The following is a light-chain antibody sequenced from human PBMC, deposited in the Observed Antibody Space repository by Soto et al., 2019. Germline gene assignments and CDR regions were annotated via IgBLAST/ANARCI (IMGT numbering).Light chain of an antibody. CDR2: GNN. V-gene: IGLV1-40*01. CDR1: SSNIGAGYD. CDR3: QSYDSSLSGVV. J-gene: IGLJ2*01. Sequence: QAVVTQPPSVSGAPGQRVTISCTGNSSNIGAGYDVHWYQQLPGTAPKVLIYGNNNRPSGVPDRFSGSKSGTSASLAITGLQAEDEADYYCQSYDSSLSGVVFGGGTKVTVL.